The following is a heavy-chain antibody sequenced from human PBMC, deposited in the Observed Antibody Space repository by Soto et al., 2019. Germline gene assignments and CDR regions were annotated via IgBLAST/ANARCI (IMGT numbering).Heavy chain of an antibody. V-gene: IGHV1-18*04. J-gene: IGHJ6*02. CDR3: ARDCAPCGGYCYHIYYYYGMDV. D-gene: IGHD2-21*02. CDR2: ISAYNGNT. Sequence: GASVKVSCTASGYTFTSYGISWVRHAPGKGLEWMGWISAYNGNTNYAQKLPGRVTMTTDTSTSTAYMELRSLRSDDTAVYYCARDCAPCGGYCYHIYYYYGMDVWGQGTTVTVS. CDR1: GYTFTSYG.